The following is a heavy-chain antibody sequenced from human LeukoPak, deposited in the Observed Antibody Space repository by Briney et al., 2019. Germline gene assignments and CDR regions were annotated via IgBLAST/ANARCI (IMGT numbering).Heavy chain of an antibody. J-gene: IGHJ4*02. D-gene: IGHD4-17*01. CDR3: ARGYDDYGDLFDY. CDR1: GRSISSGHYY. CDR2: IYYSGST. V-gene: IGHV4-30-4*08. Sequence: SQTLSLTCTVSGRSISSGHYYWSWIRQPPGKGLDRIRYIYYSGSTYYNPSLKSRVTISVDTSKNQFSLKLSSVTAADTAVHYCARGYDDYGDLFDYWGQGTLVTVSS.